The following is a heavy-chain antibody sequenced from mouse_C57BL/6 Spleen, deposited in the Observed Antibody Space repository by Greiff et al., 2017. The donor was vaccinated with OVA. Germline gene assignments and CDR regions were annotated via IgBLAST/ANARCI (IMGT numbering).Heavy chain of an antibody. Sequence: QVQLQQPGAELVKPGASVKLSCKASGYTFTSYWMHWVKQRPGQGLEWIGMIHPNSGSTNYNEKFKSKATLTVDKSSSTAYMQLSSLTSEDSAVYYWARRVFITTVESPFDYWGQGTTLTVSS. V-gene: IGHV1-64*01. D-gene: IGHD1-1*01. J-gene: IGHJ2*01. CDR2: IHPNSGST. CDR3: ARRVFITTVESPFDY. CDR1: GYTFTSYW.